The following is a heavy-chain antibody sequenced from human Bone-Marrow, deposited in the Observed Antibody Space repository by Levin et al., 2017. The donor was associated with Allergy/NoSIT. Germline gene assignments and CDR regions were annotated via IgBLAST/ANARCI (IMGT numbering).Heavy chain of an antibody. Sequence: SQTLSLTCTVSGGSISSISTSTYYWGWIRRPPGKGLEWIGSIYYGGSTYYNPSLKSRAIISVESSVDTSKNQFSLRLNSVTAADTAVYYCAREFCSGGSCFRNWYFDLWGRGTLVSVSS. V-gene: IGHV4-39*07. CDR3: AREFCSGGSCFRNWYFDL. J-gene: IGHJ2*01. CDR1: GGSISSISTSTYY. D-gene: IGHD2-15*01. CDR2: IYYGGST.